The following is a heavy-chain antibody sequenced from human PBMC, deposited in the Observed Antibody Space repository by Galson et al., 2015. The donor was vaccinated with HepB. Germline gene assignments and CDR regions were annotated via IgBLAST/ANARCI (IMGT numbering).Heavy chain of an antibody. Sequence: SLRLSCAASGFNFDSYGMHWVRQAPGKGLAWVAFIRYDGSNQYYADSVKGRFTISRDGSMNTVYLQMNSLRAEDTAVYYCAKDRQYCSGGSCYNYFHYWGQGALVTVAS. CDR1: GFNFDSYG. D-gene: IGHD2-15*01. V-gene: IGHV3-30*02. CDR3: AKDRQYCSGGSCYNYFHY. CDR2: IRYDGSNQ. J-gene: IGHJ4*02.